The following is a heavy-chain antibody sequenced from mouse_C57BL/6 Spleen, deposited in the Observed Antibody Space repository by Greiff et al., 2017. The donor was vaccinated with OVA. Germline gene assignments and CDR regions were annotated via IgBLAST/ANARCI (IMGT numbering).Heavy chain of an antibody. CDR1: GYTFTSYW. CDR2: IDPSDSYT. CDR3: ARYYYGSSYRYFDV. V-gene: IGHV1-69*01. J-gene: IGHJ1*03. D-gene: IGHD1-1*01. Sequence: VQLQQSGAELVMPGASVKLSCKASGYTFTSYWMHWVKQRPGQGLEWIGEIDPSDSYTNYNQKFKGKSTLTVDKSSSTAYMQLSSLTSEDSAVYYWARYYYGSSYRYFDVWGTGTTVTVSS.